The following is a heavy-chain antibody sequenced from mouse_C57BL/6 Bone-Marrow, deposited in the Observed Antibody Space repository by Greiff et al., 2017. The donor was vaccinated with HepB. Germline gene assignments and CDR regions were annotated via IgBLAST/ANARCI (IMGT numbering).Heavy chain of an antibody. J-gene: IGHJ3*01. V-gene: IGHV1-82*01. CDR3: ARWKDYDGFAY. CDR2: IYPGDGDT. CDR1: GYAFSSSW. D-gene: IGHD2-4*01. Sequence: VQLQQSGPELVQPGASVKISCTASGYAFSSSWMNWVKQSPGKGLEWIGRIYPGDGDTNYNGKFMGKATLTADKSSSTAYMQLSSLTSEDSAVYFCARWKDYDGFAYWGQGTLVTVSA.